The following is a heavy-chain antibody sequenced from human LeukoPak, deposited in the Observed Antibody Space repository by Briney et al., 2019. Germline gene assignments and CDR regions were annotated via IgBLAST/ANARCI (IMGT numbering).Heavy chain of an antibody. Sequence: ASVKVSCKTSGYTFTTYGISWLRQAPGQGLEWMGWISAHKGETEYAQKFQGRVTMTREISTSTAYMELQSLTSDDTAVYYCARADIIVVAGSIPVASGFEYWGQGALIAVS. CDR1: GYTFTTYG. CDR2: ISAHKGET. J-gene: IGHJ4*02. CDR3: ARADIIVVAGSIPVASGFEY. V-gene: IGHV1-18*01. D-gene: IGHD2-21*01.